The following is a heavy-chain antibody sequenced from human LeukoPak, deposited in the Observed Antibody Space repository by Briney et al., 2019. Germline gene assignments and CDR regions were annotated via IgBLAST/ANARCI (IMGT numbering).Heavy chain of an antibody. J-gene: IGHJ3*02. D-gene: IGHD1-26*01. CDR2: IYPGDSDT. CDR1: GYIFTSYW. CDR3: ARPLVGATDAFDI. Sequence: GESLKISCKGSGYIFTSYWIGWVRQMPGKGLEWMGIIYPGDSDTRYSPSFQGQVTISADKSISTAYLQWSSLKASDTAMYYCARPLVGATDAFDIWGQGTMVTVSS. V-gene: IGHV5-51*01.